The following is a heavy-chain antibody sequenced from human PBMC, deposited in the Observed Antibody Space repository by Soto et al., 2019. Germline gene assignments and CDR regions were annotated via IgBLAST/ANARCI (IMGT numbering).Heavy chain of an antibody. J-gene: IGHJ6*02. CDR2: ISYDGSNK. Sequence: GGSLRLSCAASGFTFSSYAMPWVRQAPGKGLEWVAVISYDGSNKYYADSVKGRFTTSRDNSKNTLYLQMNSLRAEDTAVYYCARDLDTAMADYYYYGMDVWGQGTTVTVSS. V-gene: IGHV3-30-3*01. D-gene: IGHD5-18*01. CDR1: GFTFSSYA. CDR3: ARDLDTAMADYYYYGMDV.